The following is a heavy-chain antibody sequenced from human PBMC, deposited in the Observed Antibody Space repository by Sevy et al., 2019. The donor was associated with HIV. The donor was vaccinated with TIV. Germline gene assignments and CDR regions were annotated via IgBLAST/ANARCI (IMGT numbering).Heavy chain of an antibody. CDR1: GFTFGNYA. Sequence: GGSLRLSCAGSGFTFGNYAMYWVRQSPGKSLEWVSGISWNSGSMGYADAVEGRFTISRDNAKNSLHLEMNSLRPEDTALYYCAKGVSGGNSGAAFDYWGQGTRVTVSS. CDR2: ISWNSGSM. D-gene: IGHD2-15*01. V-gene: IGHV3-9*01. J-gene: IGHJ4*02. CDR3: AKGVSGGNSGAAFDY.